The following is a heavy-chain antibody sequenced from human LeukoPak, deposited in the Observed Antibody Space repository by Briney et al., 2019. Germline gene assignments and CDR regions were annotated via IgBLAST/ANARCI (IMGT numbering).Heavy chain of an antibody. V-gene: IGHV1-18*01. D-gene: IGHD6-19*01. J-gene: IGHJ4*02. Sequence: ASVTVSCTASGYTFTNYHIAWVRQAPGQGLEWMGWISGYNGNTNYAQKLQGRVTMTTDTSTTTVYMELRSLRSDDTAVYYCARDFGVAVAGTDFDYWGQGTLVTVSS. CDR1: GYTFTNYH. CDR3: ARDFGVAVAGTDFDY. CDR2: ISGYNGNT.